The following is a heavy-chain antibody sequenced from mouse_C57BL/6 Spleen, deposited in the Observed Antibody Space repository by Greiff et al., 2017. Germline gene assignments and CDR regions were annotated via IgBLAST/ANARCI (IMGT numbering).Heavy chain of an antibody. V-gene: IGHV1-80*01. J-gene: IGHJ2*01. CDR2: ISPGDGDT. CDR1: GYAFSSYW. Sequence: QVQLKESGAELVKPGASVKISCKASGYAFSSYWMNWVKQRPGKGLEWIGQISPGDGDTNYNGKFKGKATLTADKSSSTAYMQLSSLTSEDSAVYFCARYYGSSPYYFDYWGQGTTLTVSS. CDR3: ARYYGSSPYYFDY. D-gene: IGHD1-1*01.